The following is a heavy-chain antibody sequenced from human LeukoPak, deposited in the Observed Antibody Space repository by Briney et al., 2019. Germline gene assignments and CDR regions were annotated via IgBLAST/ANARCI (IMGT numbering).Heavy chain of an antibody. CDR1: GFTFSSYA. CDR2: ISGSGGST. J-gene: IGHJ4*02. V-gene: IGHV3-23*01. Sequence: GGSLRLSCAASGFTFSSYAMSWVRQAPGKGLEWVSAISGSGGSTYYADSVKGRFSVSRDDSKNTLYLQMNSLRPEDTAIYYCARDRGKDYFDSWGQGTQVTVSS. CDR3: ARDRGKDYFDS. D-gene: IGHD4-23*01.